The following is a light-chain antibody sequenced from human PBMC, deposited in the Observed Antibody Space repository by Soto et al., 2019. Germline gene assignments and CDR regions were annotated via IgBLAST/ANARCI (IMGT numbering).Light chain of an antibody. CDR3: HQYNNWFPFT. Sequence: EVVLTQSPATLSVSPGERATLSCRASESVNNKLVWYQQKPGQAPRLLIYRASTRATGIPARFSGSGSGTEFTLTISSRQSADSSVYYCHQYNNWFPFTFGQGTRLEIK. CDR1: ESVNNK. V-gene: IGKV3-15*01. J-gene: IGKJ5*01. CDR2: RAS.